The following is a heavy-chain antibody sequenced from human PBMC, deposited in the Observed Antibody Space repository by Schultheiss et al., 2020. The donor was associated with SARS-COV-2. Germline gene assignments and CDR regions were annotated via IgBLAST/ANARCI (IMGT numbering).Heavy chain of an antibody. Sequence: GGSLRLSCAASGFSFKNYEMNWVRQAPGKGLEWVSYIRSSDKTIYYADSVKGRFTVSTDNAKNSLYLQMNSLSVEDTAVYYCARDTRVQQYSARDFDYWGQGTLVTVSS. CDR2: IRSSDKTI. V-gene: IGHV3-48*03. CDR3: ARDTRVQQYSARDFDY. J-gene: IGHJ4*02. D-gene: IGHD5-12*01. CDR1: GFSFKNYE.